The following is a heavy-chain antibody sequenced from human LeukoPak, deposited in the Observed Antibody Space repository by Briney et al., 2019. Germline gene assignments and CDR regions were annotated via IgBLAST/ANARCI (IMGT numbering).Heavy chain of an antibody. CDR1: GFTFSSYA. Sequence: GGSLRLSCAASGFTFSSYAMHWVRQAPGEGLEYVSAISSNGGSTYYADSVKGRFTISRDNSKNTLYLQMSSLRAEDTAVYYCVKVKRSWYDYWGQGTLVTVSS. J-gene: IGHJ4*02. CDR3: VKVKRSWYDY. D-gene: IGHD6-13*01. V-gene: IGHV3-64D*09. CDR2: ISSNGGST.